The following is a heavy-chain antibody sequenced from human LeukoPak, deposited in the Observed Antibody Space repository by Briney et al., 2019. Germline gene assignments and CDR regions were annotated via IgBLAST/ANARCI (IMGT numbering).Heavy chain of an antibody. CDR2: ISGSGDNT. Sequence: TGGSLRLSCAASGFTFSSYAMNWVRQAPGKGLEWVSGISGSGDNTDYADSVKGRFTISRDNSKNTLYLQMNSLRAEDTAVYYCAKNIAARCRAFDPWGQGTLVTVSS. D-gene: IGHD6-6*01. CDR3: AKNIAARCRAFDP. CDR1: GFTFSSYA. V-gene: IGHV3-23*01. J-gene: IGHJ5*02.